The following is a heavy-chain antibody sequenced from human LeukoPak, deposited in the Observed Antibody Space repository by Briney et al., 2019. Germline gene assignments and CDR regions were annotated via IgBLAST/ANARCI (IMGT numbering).Heavy chain of an antibody. V-gene: IGHV3-30-3*01. CDR3: ARDPSGGVVISFDY. D-gene: IGHD3-3*01. CDR2: ISYDGSNK. Sequence: PGGSLRLSCAASGFTFSSYAMHWVRQAPGKGLEWVAVISYDGSNKYYADSVKGRFTISRDNSKNTLYLQMNSLRAEDTAVYYCARDPSGGVVISFDYWGQGTLVTVSS. CDR1: GFTFSSYA. J-gene: IGHJ4*02.